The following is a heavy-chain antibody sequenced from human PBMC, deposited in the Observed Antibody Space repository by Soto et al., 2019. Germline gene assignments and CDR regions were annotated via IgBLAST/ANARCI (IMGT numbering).Heavy chain of an antibody. CDR1: GFTFSSYG. Sequence: GGSLRLSCAASGFTFSSYGMHWVRQAPGKGLEWVAVISYDGSNKYYADSVKGRFTISRDNSKNTLYLQMNSLRAEDTAVYYCAKDFVPNYASYYYYGTDVWGQGTTVTVSS. V-gene: IGHV3-30*18. CDR2: ISYDGSNK. CDR3: AKDFVPNYASYYYYGTDV. J-gene: IGHJ6*02. D-gene: IGHD1-7*01.